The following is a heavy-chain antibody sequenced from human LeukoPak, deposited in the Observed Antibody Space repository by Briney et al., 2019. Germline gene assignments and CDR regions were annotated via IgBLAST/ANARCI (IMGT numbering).Heavy chain of an antibody. Sequence: GGSLRLSCAASGFTFSSYEMNWVRQAPGKGLEWVSYISSSGSTIYYADSVKGRFTISRDNAKNSLYLQMNSLRAEDTAVYYCARENYGSGSYRAFDPWGQGTLVTVSS. J-gene: IGHJ5*02. D-gene: IGHD3-10*01. CDR3: ARENYGSGSYRAFDP. CDR2: ISSSGSTI. V-gene: IGHV3-48*03. CDR1: GFTFSSYE.